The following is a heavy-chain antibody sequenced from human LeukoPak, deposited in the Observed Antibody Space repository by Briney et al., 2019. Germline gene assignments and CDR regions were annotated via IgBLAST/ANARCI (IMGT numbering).Heavy chain of an antibody. V-gene: IGHV1-2*02. J-gene: IGHJ4*02. CDR1: GYTFTGYY. D-gene: IGHD3-16*01. CDR2: INPNSGDT. CDR3: ATQRGSYLWGTDFDY. Sequence: VASVKVSFKASGYTFTGYYMHWVRQPPGQGLEWMGWINPNSGDTKYAQKFQGRVTMTRDTSISTAYMELSRLKSDDTAVYYCATQRGSYLWGTDFDYWGQGTLVTVSS.